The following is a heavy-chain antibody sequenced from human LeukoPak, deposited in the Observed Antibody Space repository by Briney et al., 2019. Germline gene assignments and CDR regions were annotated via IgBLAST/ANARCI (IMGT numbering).Heavy chain of an antibody. Sequence: GGSLRLSCAASGFTFSSYGMHWVRKAPGKGLEWVAFIRYDGSNKYYADSVKGRFTISRDNSKNTLYLQMNSLRAEDTAVYYCAKDVRGYNYLLGYFDYWGQGTLVTVSS. CDR2: IRYDGSNK. CDR1: GFTFSSYG. CDR3: AKDVRGYNYLLGYFDY. J-gene: IGHJ4*02. D-gene: IGHD5-24*01. V-gene: IGHV3-30*02.